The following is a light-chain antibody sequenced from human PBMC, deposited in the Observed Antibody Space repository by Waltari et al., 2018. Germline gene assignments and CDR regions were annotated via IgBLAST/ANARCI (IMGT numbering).Light chain of an antibody. CDR1: SSNIGSNY. Sequence: QSVLTQPPSASGTPGQRVTISCSGSSSNIGSNYVYWYQHLPGTAPKVLIYRNNQRPSGVPDRCSGSKSGTSASLAISGLRSDDEADYYCAAWDDSLSGPVFGGGTKVTAL. J-gene: IGLJ2*01. CDR3: AAWDDSLSGPV. CDR2: RNN. V-gene: IGLV1-47*01.